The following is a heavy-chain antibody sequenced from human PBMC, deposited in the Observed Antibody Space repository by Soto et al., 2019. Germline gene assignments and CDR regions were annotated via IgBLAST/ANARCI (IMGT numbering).Heavy chain of an antibody. CDR2: MNPNSGNT. V-gene: IGHV1-8*01. J-gene: IGHJ4*02. D-gene: IGHD3-10*01. CDR3: ARVRTMRFGESLCY. Sequence: QVQLVQSGAEVKKPGASVKVSCKASGYTFTSYDINWVRQATGQGLEWMGWMNPNSGNTGYAQKFQGRVTMTRHTSISTAYMELSSLRSEDTAVYYCARVRTMRFGESLCYWGQGTLVTVSS. CDR1: GYTFTSYD.